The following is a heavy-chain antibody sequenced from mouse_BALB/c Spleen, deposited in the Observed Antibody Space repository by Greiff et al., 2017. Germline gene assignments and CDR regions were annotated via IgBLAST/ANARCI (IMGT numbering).Heavy chain of an antibody. CDR2: IWAGGST. CDR3: ARERQLGPYYFDD. J-gene: IGHJ2*01. CDR1: GFSLTSYG. D-gene: IGHD3-2*01. V-gene: IGHV2-9*02. Sequence: VQLQESGPGLVAPSQSLSITCTVSGFSLTSYGVHWVRQPPGKGLEWLGVIWAGGSTNYNSALMSRLSISKDNSKSQVFLKMNSLQTDDTAMYYCARERQLGPYYFDDWGQGTTLTVSS.